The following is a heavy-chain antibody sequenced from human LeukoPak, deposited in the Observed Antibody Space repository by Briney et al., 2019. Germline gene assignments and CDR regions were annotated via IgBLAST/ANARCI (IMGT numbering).Heavy chain of an antibody. CDR3: AKDIRDIVVVPAGYYYYMDV. D-gene: IGHD2-2*01. CDR1: GFTFDDYA. CDR2: ISGDGDST. V-gene: IGHV3-43*02. J-gene: IGHJ6*03. Sequence: GGSLRLSCAASGFTFDDYAMLWVRQAPGKGLEWVSLISGDGDSTSYADSVKGRFTISRDNSKNSLYLQMNSLRTEDTALYYCAKDIRDIVVVPAGYYYYMDVWGKGTTVTVSS.